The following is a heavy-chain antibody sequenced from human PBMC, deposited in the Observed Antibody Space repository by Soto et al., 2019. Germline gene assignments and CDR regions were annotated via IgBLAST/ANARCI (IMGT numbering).Heavy chain of an antibody. J-gene: IGHJ6*02. CDR2: INHSGST. V-gene: IGHV4-34*01. Sequence: SETLSLTCAVYGGSFSGYYWSWIRQPPGKGLEWTGEINHSGSTNYNPSLKSRVTISVDTSKNQFSLKLSSVTAADTAVYYCARAKITMVRGVIISIRYGMDVWGQGTTVTVSS. CDR3: ARAKITMVRGVIISIRYGMDV. D-gene: IGHD3-10*01. CDR1: GGSFSGYY.